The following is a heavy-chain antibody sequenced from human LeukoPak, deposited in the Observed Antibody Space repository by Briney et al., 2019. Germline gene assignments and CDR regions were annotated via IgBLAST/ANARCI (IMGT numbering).Heavy chain of an antibody. D-gene: IGHD2-15*01. CDR3: ARYCSGGSCLNWFDP. V-gene: IGHV4-59*11. CDR1: GGSISSHY. Sequence: SETLSLTCTVSGGSISSHYWSWIRQPPGKGLEWIGYIYYSGSTNHNPSLKSRVTISVDTSKNQFSLKLSSVTAADTAVYYCARYCSGGSCLNWFDPWGQGTLVTVSS. J-gene: IGHJ5*02. CDR2: IYYSGST.